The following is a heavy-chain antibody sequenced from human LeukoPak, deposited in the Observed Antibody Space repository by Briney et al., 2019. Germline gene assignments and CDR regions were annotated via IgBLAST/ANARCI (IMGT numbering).Heavy chain of an antibody. V-gene: IGHV1-24*01. Sequence: ASVKVSCKVSGYTLTELSMHWVRQAPGKVLEWMGRFDPEDGETIYAQKFQGRVTMTEDTSTDTAYMELSSLRSEDTAVYYCATGQGGWELPDYFDYWGQGTLVTVSS. CDR1: GYTLTELS. CDR2: FDPEDGET. J-gene: IGHJ4*02. CDR3: ATGQGGWELPDYFDY. D-gene: IGHD1-26*01.